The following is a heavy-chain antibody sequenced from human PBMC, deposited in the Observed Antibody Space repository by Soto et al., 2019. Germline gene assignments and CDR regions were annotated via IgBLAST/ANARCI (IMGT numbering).Heavy chain of an antibody. J-gene: IGHJ6*02. CDR1: GGTFSSYA. Sequence: ASVNVSCKASGGTFSSYAISWVRQAPGQGLEWMGGIIPIFGTANYAQKFQGRVTITADESTSTAYMELSSLRSEDTAVYYCARWAYYDILTGYSAYYYGMDVWGQGNRVTVSS. V-gene: IGHV1-69*13. CDR3: ARWAYYDILTGYSAYYYGMDV. D-gene: IGHD3-9*01. CDR2: IIPIFGTA.